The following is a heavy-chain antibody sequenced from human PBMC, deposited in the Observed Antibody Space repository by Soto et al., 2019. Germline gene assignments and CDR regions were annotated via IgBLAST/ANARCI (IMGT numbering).Heavy chain of an antibody. J-gene: IGHJ4*02. CDR1: GFTFSSYS. CDR3: ARDRDIVVVVAATPSGGDY. V-gene: IGHV3-48*01. CDR2: ISSSSSTI. D-gene: IGHD2-15*01. Sequence: GGSLRLSCAASGFTFSSYSMNWVRQAPGKGLEWVSYISSSSSTIYYAGSGKGRFTISRDNAKNSLYLQMNSLRAEDTAVYYCARDRDIVVVVAATPSGGDYWGQGTLVTVSS.